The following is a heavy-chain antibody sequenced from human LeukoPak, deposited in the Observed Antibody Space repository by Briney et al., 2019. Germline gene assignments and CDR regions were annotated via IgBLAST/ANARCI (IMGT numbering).Heavy chain of an antibody. Sequence: PSETLSLTCTLSGGSISTYYWSWIRQPPGKGLEWIGYIYHSGSTNYNPSLKSRVTISVDTSKNQFSLKLSSVTAADTAVYYCARGGRYASPIGYWGQGALVTVSS. CDR2: IYHSGST. V-gene: IGHV4-59*01. CDR1: GGSISTYY. D-gene: IGHD5-12*01. CDR3: ARGGRYASPIGY. J-gene: IGHJ4*02.